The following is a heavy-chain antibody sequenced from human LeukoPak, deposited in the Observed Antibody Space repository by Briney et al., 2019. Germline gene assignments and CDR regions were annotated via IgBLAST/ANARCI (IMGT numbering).Heavy chain of an antibody. Sequence: GGSLRLSCAASGFTFSNYGMHWVRQAPGKGLEWVAFIRYDGSNKYYADSVKGRFTISRDNSKNTLYLQMNSLRAEDTAVYYCARETNFLEGLGYWGQGTLVTVSS. CDR2: IRYDGSNK. V-gene: IGHV3-30*02. J-gene: IGHJ4*02. D-gene: IGHD3-3*01. CDR3: ARETNFLEGLGY. CDR1: GFTFSNYG.